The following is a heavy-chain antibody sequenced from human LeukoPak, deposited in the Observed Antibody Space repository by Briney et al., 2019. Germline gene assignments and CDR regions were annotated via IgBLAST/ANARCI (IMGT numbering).Heavy chain of an antibody. D-gene: IGHD3-10*01. CDR2: IYSGGST. CDR3: ARAIAEYGSGSYYDY. Sequence: PGVSLRLSCAASGFTVSSNYMSWVRQAPGKGLEWVSVIYSGGSTYYADSVKGRFTISRDNSKNTLYLQMNSLRAEDTAVYYCARAIAEYGSGSYYDYWGQGTLVTVSS. CDR1: GFTVSSNY. V-gene: IGHV3-66*01. J-gene: IGHJ4*02.